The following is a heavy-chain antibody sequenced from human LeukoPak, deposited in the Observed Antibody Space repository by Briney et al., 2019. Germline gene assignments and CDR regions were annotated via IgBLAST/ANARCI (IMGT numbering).Heavy chain of an antibody. D-gene: IGHD5-24*01. CDR3: TRVGYIDEGIDY. Sequence: GGSLRLSCVASGFPFSSYWMTWVRQAPGKGLEWVANIKQDGSKKSYVDSVKGRFTISRDNAKNSLYLQMNSLGAVDTAIYYCTRVGYIDEGIDYWGQGTLVTVSS. J-gene: IGHJ4*02. CDR2: IKQDGSKK. V-gene: IGHV3-7*04. CDR1: GFPFSSYW.